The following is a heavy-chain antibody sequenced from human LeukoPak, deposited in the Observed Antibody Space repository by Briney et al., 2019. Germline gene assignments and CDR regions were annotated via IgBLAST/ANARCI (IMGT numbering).Heavy chain of an antibody. D-gene: IGHD6-19*01. V-gene: IGHV4-38-2*02. CDR2: IFHSGNT. J-gene: IGHJ1*01. CDR3: ATIVVTGTARGYLQH. Sequence: MPSETLSLTCTVSGYSISSGYSWGWIRQPPGKGLEWIGTIFHSGNTYYNPSLQSRVTISVDTSKNQFSLKLNSVTAADTAVYYCATIVVTGTARGYLQHWGQGTLVAVSS. CDR1: GYSISSGYS.